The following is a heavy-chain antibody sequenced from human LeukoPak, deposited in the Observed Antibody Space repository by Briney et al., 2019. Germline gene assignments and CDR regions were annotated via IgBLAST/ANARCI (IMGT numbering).Heavy chain of an antibody. Sequence: GGSLRLSCAASGFTFRSSWMHWVRHAPGKGLVGVSRITSDGTNTNYAGSVKGRFTISRDSAKNTLYLEMNSLGAEDTAVYYCARISYDSSGYFDYWGQGTLVTVPS. V-gene: IGHV3-74*01. D-gene: IGHD3-22*01. CDR2: ITSDGTNT. J-gene: IGHJ4*02. CDR3: ARISYDSSGYFDY. CDR1: GFTFRSSW.